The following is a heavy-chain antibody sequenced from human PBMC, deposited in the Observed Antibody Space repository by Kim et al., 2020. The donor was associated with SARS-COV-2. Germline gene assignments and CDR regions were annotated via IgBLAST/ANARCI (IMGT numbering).Heavy chain of an antibody. CDR2: IYYSGST. V-gene: IGHV4-39*02. CDR3: AREGYDSSGPFFG. Sequence: SETLSLTCTVSGGSISSSSYYWGWIRQPPGKGLEWIGSIYYSGSTYYNPSLKSRVTISVDTSKNQFSLKLSSVTAADTAVYYCAREGYDSSGPFFGWGQGTLVTVSS. J-gene: IGHJ4*02. D-gene: IGHD3-22*01. CDR1: GGSISSSSYY.